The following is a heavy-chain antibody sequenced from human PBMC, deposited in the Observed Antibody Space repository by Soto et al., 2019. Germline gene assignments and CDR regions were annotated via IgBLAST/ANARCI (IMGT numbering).Heavy chain of an antibody. CDR2: ISYDGSNK. Sequence: QVQLVESGGGVVQPGRSLRLSCAASGFTFSSYAMHWVRQAPGKGLEWVAVISYDGSNKYYADSVKGRFTISRDNSKNTLYLQMNSLGAEDTDVYYCARSRAGSGWYYFDYWGQATLVTVSS. V-gene: IGHV3-30-3*01. D-gene: IGHD2-15*01. CDR1: GFTFSSYA. CDR3: ARSRAGSGWYYFDY. J-gene: IGHJ4*02.